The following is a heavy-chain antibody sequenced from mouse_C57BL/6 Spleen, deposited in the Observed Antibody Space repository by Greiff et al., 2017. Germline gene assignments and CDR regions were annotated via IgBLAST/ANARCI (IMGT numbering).Heavy chain of an antibody. CDR1: GYTFTSYW. J-gene: IGHJ3*01. V-gene: IGHV1-61*01. Sequence: QVQLQQSGAELVRPGSSVKLSCKASGYTFTSYWMDWVKQRPGQGLEWIGNIYPSDSETHYNQKFKDKATLTVDKSSSTAYMQLSSLTSEDSAVYYCAIEDGTGFAYWGQGTLLTVSA. D-gene: IGHD2-1*01. CDR2: IYPSDSET. CDR3: AIEDGTGFAY.